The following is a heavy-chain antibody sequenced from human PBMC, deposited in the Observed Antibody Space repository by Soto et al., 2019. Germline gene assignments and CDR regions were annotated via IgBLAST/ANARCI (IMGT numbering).Heavy chain of an antibody. D-gene: IGHD2-2*01. J-gene: IGHJ3*02. Sequence: EVQLLESGGGLVQPGGSLRLSCAASGFTFSSYAMSWVRQAPGKGLEGVSAISGSGGSTYYADSVKGRFTISRDNSKNTLYLQMNSLRAEDTAVYYCAKARYCSSTSCKDAFDIWGQGTMVTVSS. CDR1: GFTFSSYA. V-gene: IGHV3-23*01. CDR3: AKARYCSSTSCKDAFDI. CDR2: ISGSGGST.